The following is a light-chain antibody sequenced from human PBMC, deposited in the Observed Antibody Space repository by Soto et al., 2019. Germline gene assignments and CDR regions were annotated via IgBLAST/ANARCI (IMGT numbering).Light chain of an antibody. CDR1: QSISGIY. Sequence: IVLTPSPGTLSLFPGERATLSCRASQSISGIYLAWYQQKPGQPPRLLMYAASSRASGIPDRFSGSGSGTDFTLTISRLEPEDFAVYYCQQRSNWPPKVTFGGGTKVDIK. CDR3: QQRSNWPPKVT. V-gene: IGKV3D-20*02. CDR2: AAS. J-gene: IGKJ4*01.